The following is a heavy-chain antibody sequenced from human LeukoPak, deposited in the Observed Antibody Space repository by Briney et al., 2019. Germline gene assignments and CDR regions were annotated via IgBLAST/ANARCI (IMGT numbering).Heavy chain of an antibody. CDR2: ISGTGSGT. D-gene: IGHD6-25*01. Sequence: PGGSLRLSCAASGFTFSSYAMSWVRQAPGKGLEWVSAISGTGSGTYYAGSVRGRFTTSRDNSKRTVYLQMNSLRVEDTAVYYCAPLAANIFDYWGQGTLVTASS. CDR1: GFTFSSYA. V-gene: IGHV3-23*01. J-gene: IGHJ4*02. CDR3: APLAANIFDY.